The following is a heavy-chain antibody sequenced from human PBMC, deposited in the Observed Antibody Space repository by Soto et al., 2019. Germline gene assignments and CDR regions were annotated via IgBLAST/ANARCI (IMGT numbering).Heavy chain of an antibody. D-gene: IGHD2-15*01. CDR3: VRGGGGGLFDP. CDR2: ISPGSRYP. Sequence: SLRISGAGSGFTLRDSYMSWMRQAPGKGLEWLSYISPGSRYPAYADSVKGRFTISRDNARRSLFLQMTSLTAEGTAVYYCVRGGGGGLFDPWGQGTMVTVPS. V-gene: IGHV3-11*06. CDR1: GFTLRDSY. J-gene: IGHJ5*02.